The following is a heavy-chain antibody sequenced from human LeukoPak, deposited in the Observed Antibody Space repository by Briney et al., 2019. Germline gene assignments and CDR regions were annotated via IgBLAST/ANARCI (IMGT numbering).Heavy chain of an antibody. J-gene: IGHJ5*02. CDR2: INHSGST. V-gene: IGHV4-34*01. CDR1: GGSFSGYY. Sequence: SETLSLTCAVYGGSFSGYYWSWIRQPPGRGLEWIGEINHSGSTNYNPSLKSRVTISVDTSKNQFSPKLSSVTAADTAVYYCARGRRDNWFDPWGQGTLVTVSS. CDR3: ARGRRDNWFDP.